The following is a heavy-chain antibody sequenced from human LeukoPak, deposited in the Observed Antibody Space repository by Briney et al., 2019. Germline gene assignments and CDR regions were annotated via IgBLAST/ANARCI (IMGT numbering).Heavy chain of an antibody. J-gene: IGHJ5*02. D-gene: IGHD2-8*02. CDR1: GFTVSNYA. V-gene: IGHV3-23*01. CDR3: AKGKSTGAADWFDP. Sequence: GGSLRLSCAASGFTVSNYAMMWVRQAPGKGLEWVSSIAGNGDTYYVNSVKGRFTVSRDNSRNTLYLQIYSLTAEDTALYYCAKGKSTGAADWFDPWGQGTLVTVSS. CDR2: IAGNGDT.